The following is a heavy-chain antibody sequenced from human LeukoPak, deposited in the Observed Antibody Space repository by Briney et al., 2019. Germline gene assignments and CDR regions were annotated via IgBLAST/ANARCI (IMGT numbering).Heavy chain of an antibody. CDR3: ARGLDIVVEPAYYYMDV. V-gene: IGHV7-4-1*02. D-gene: IGHD2-2*03. Sequence: ASVKVSCKASGYTFSSYGISWVRQAPGQGLEWMGWINTNTGNPTYAQGFTGRFVFSLDTSVSTAYLQISSLKAEDTAVYYCARGLDIVVEPAYYYMDVWGKGTTVTVSS. CDR2: INTNTGNP. CDR1: GYTFSSYG. J-gene: IGHJ6*03.